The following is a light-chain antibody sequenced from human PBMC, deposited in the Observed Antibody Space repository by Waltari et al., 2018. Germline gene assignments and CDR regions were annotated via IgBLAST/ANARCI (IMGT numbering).Light chain of an antibody. Sequence: QSVLTQPPSASGTPGQRVTISCSGSSSNLGSNPVTWYQYLPGTAPKLLIYENSQRPSGVPDRFSGSKSGTSASLAISGLQSDDEADYYCATWDASLNGRVFGGGTKLTVL. CDR3: ATWDASLNGRV. V-gene: IGLV1-44*01. CDR2: ENS. CDR1: SSNLGSNP. J-gene: IGLJ3*02.